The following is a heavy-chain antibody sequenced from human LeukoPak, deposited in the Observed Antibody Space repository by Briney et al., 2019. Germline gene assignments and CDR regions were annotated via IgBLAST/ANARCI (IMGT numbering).Heavy chain of an antibody. V-gene: IGHV1-69*01. Sequence: SVKISCKASGGTFSSYAISWVRQAPGQGLEWMGGIIPIFGTANYAQKFQGRVTITADESTSTAYMELSSLRSEDTAVYYCARRSSGWYTLDYWGQGTLVTVSS. CDR3: ARRSSGWYTLDY. CDR1: GGTFSSYA. CDR2: IIPIFGTA. D-gene: IGHD6-19*01. J-gene: IGHJ4*02.